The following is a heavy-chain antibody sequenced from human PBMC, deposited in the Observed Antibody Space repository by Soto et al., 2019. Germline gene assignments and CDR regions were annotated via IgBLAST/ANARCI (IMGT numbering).Heavy chain of an antibody. D-gene: IGHD1-26*01. CDR3: ARGVSAGVDY. Sequence: QVQLVQSGAEVREPGASVKVSCKASGYSFTSLDINWVRQTAGQGLVRMGWMEPSTGRTGYAQKFQGRVTMTRDTSINTAYMELTTLTSDDTAVYYCARGVSAGVDYWGQGTLVTVSS. CDR2: MEPSTGRT. J-gene: IGHJ4*02. CDR1: GYSFTSLD. V-gene: IGHV1-8*01.